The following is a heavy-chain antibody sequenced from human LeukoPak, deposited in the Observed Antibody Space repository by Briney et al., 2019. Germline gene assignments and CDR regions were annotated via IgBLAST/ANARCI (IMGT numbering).Heavy chain of an antibody. CDR2: ISSSSSYI. V-gene: IGHV3-21*01. J-gene: IGHJ1*01. CDR3: AREYCSGGSCYNLRYFQH. Sequence: PGGSLRLSCAASGFTFSSYSMNWVRQAPGKGLEWVSSISSSSSYIYYADSVKGRFTISRDNAKNSLHLQMNSLRAEDTAVYYCAREYCSGGSCYNLRYFQHWGQGTLVTVSS. D-gene: IGHD2-15*01. CDR1: GFTFSSYS.